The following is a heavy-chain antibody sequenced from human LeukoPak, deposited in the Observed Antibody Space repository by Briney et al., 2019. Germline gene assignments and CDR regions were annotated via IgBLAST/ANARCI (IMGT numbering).Heavy chain of an antibody. Sequence: PGGSLRLSCAASGFTFSSYAMHWVRQAPGKGLEWVAVISYDGSNKYYADSVKGRFTISRDNSKNTLYLQMNSLRAEDTAVYYCARFRDSSGSCSHWGQGTLVTVSS. CDR3: ARFRDSSGSCSH. V-gene: IGHV3-30-3*01. CDR1: GFTFSSYA. J-gene: IGHJ4*02. CDR2: ISYDGSNK. D-gene: IGHD3-22*01.